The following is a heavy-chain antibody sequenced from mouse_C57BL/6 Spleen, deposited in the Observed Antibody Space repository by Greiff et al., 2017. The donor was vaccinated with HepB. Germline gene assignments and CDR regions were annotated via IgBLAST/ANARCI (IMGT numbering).Heavy chain of an antibody. CDR3: AREFSKLDYFDY. CDR2: IYPRSGNT. CDR1: GYTFTSYG. Sequence: QVQLQQSGAELARPGASVKLSCKASGYTFTSYGISWVKQRTGQGLEWIGEIYPRSGNTYYNEKFKGKATLTADKSSSTAYMELRSLTSEDSAVYFCAREFSKLDYFDYWGQGTTLTVSS. J-gene: IGHJ2*01. V-gene: IGHV1-81*01.